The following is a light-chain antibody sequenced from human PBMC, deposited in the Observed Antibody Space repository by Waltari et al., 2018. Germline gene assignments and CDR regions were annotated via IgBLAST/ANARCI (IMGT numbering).Light chain of an antibody. CDR2: KDT. CDR1: LLPQQY. Sequence: SSELTQPPSVSVSPGQTARIPCSGDLLPQQYTYWSQQKPGQAPLLLIYKDTERPSGIPERFSGSSSGTIATLTISGVQAEDEADYYCQSQDHTAGYSVLFGGGTKLTVL. J-gene: IGLJ2*01. V-gene: IGLV3-25*03. CDR3: QSQDHTAGYSVL.